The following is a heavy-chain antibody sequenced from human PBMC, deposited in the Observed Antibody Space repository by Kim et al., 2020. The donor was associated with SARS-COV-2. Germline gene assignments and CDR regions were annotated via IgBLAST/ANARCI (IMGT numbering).Heavy chain of an antibody. CDR1: GGSISSGGYY. V-gene: IGHV4-31*03. CDR2: IYYSGST. CDR3: ARDWAISGERAGWFDP. D-gene: IGHD2-15*01. Sequence: SETLSLTCTVSGGSISSGGYYWSWIRQHPGKGLEWIGYIYYSGSTYYNPSLKSRVTISVDTSKNQFSLKLSSVTAADTAVYYCARDWAISGERAGWFDPWGQGTLVTVSS. J-gene: IGHJ5*02.